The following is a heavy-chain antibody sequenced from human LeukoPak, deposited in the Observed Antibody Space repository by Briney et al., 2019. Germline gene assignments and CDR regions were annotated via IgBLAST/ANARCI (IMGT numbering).Heavy chain of an antibody. CDR1: GDSISSYY. Sequence: SETLSLTCTVSGDSISSYYWSWIRQPPGKGLEWIGYIYYSGSTNYNPSLKSRVTISVDTSKNQFSLEVTSVTAADTAVYYCARGSFMVRRVITKFDSWGQGTLVTVSS. V-gene: IGHV4-59*01. J-gene: IGHJ4*02. CDR3: ARGSFMVRRVITKFDS. CDR2: IYYSGST. D-gene: IGHD3-10*01.